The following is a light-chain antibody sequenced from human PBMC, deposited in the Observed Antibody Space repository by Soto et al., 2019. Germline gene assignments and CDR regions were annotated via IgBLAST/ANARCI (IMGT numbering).Light chain of an antibody. Sequence: QLLLTQSPSASASLGASVKLTCTLSSGHSSYAIAWHQQQPEKGPRYLMKLNSDGSHNKGDGIPDRFSGSSSGAERYLTISSLQSEDEADYYCQTWNTGTHVVFGGGTKLTVL. CDR3: QTWNTGTHVV. CDR1: SGHSSYA. V-gene: IGLV4-69*01. J-gene: IGLJ2*01. CDR2: LNSDGSH.